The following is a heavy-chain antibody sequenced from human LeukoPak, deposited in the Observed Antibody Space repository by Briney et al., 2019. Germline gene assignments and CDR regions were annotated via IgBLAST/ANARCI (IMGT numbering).Heavy chain of an antibody. J-gene: IGHJ4*02. CDR3: ARDLAYCGGDCYSGYFDY. D-gene: IGHD2-21*02. CDR2: ISSSGSTI. CDR1: GFTFSDYY. V-gene: IGHV3-11*01. Sequence: GGSLRLSCAASGFTFSDYYMSWIRQAPGKGLEWVSYISSSGSTIYCADSVKGRFTISRDNAKNSLYLQMNSLRAEDTAVYYCARDLAYCGGDCYSGYFDYWGQGTLVTVSS.